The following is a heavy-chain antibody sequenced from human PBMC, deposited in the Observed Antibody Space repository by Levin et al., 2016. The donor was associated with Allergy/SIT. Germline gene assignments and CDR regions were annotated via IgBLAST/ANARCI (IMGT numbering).Heavy chain of an antibody. V-gene: IGHV3-33*01. J-gene: IGHJ5*02. CDR1: GFTFSSYG. CDR2: IWYDGSNK. Sequence: GGPLRLSCAASGFTFSSYGMHWVRQAPGKGLEWVAVIWYDGSNKYYADSVKGRFTISRDNSKNTLYLQMNSLRAEDTAVYYCARGTVDLTVTTFSWGHWFDPWGQGTLVTVSS. D-gene: IGHD4-17*01. CDR3: ARGTVDLTVTTFSWGHWFDP.